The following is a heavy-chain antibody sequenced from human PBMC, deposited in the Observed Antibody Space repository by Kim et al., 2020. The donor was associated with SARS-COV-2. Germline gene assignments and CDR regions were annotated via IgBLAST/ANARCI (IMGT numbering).Heavy chain of an antibody. J-gene: IGHJ4*02. Sequence: LKSRVTISVDTSKNQFSLKLSSVIAADTAVYYCARVRLGELSLYSLFDYWGQGTLVTVSS. V-gene: IGHV4-39*01. CDR3: ARVRLGELSLYSLFDY. D-gene: IGHD3-16*02.